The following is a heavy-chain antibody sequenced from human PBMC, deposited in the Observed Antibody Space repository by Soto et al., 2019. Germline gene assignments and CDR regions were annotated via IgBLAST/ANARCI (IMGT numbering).Heavy chain of an antibody. D-gene: IGHD6-13*01. Sequence: QVQLVQSGAEVKKPGASVKVSCKASGYTFTSYAMHWVRQAPGQRLEWMGWINAGNGNTKYSQKFQGRVTITRDTSASTAYMELSSLRSEDTAVYYCARRVYSSSWYPSFDYWGQGTLVTVSS. CDR2: INAGNGNT. CDR3: ARRVYSSSWYPSFDY. CDR1: GYTFTSYA. J-gene: IGHJ4*02. V-gene: IGHV1-3*01.